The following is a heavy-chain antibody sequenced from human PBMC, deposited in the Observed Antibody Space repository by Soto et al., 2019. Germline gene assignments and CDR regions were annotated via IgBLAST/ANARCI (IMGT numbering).Heavy chain of an antibody. CDR2: IGGGNGDDK. V-gene: IGHV3-23*01. D-gene: IGHD1-26*01. CDR1: GFIFSDYA. J-gene: IGHJ3*01. CDR3: AKDRMSYNSVWDPFDV. Sequence: GSLRLACTTSGFIFSDYAMSWVRQAPGKGLEWVSGIGGGNGDDKNYADSVKGRFTISRDISKSTLFLQMNSLRAEDTAVYYCAKDRMSYNSVWDPFDVWGPGAKVTV.